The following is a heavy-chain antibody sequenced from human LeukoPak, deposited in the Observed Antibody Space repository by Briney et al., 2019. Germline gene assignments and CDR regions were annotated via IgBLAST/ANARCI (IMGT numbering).Heavy chain of an antibody. Sequence: GSTSYAQKFQGRVTMTRDTSTSTVYMELSSLRSEDTAVYYCARDELYCSSTSCYPLNWFDPWGQGTLVTVSS. V-gene: IGHV1-46*01. J-gene: IGHJ5*02. CDR3: ARDELYCSSTSCYPLNWFDP. D-gene: IGHD2-2*01. CDR2: GST.